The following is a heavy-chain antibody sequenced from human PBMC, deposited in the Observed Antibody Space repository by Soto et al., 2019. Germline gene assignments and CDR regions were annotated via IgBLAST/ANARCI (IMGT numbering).Heavy chain of an antibody. CDR1: GFTFSSYA. J-gene: IGHJ4*02. CDR2: VRGSGDIT. V-gene: IGHV3-23*01. CDR3: AKVTGYYYDSSGSNSPCWDC. D-gene: IGHD3-22*01. Sequence: EVQLLESGGGLVQPGGSLRLSCAASGFTFSSYAMSWVRQAPGRGLEWVSAVRGSGDITYYADSVEGRFTISRDNSKNTLYLQMNSLRAEDTAVYYCAKVTGYYYDSSGSNSPCWDCWGQGTLVTVSS.